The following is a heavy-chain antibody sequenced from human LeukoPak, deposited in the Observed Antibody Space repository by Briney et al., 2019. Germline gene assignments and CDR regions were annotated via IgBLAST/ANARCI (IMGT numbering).Heavy chain of an antibody. Sequence: GGSLRLSCAASGFTFSNYAMSWVRQAPGKGLEWVSAISGSGGSTYYADSVKGRFTISRDNSKNTLYLQMNSLRAEDTAVYYCAKGSGPGSGTTFDYWGQGTLVTVSS. V-gene: IGHV3-23*01. J-gene: IGHJ4*02. CDR3: AKGSGPGSGTTFDY. CDR1: GFTFSNYA. CDR2: ISGSGGST. D-gene: IGHD6-19*01.